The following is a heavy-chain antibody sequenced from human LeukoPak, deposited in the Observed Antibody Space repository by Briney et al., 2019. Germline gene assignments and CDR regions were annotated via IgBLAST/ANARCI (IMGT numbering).Heavy chain of an antibody. CDR1: GFTFSTYG. CDR3: AVPPNGVYGMDV. D-gene: IGHD2-8*01. J-gene: IGHJ6*02. Sequence: GGSLRLSCAASGFTFSTYGMHWVRQAPGKGLEWVAVILYDGSNKYYADSVKGRFTISRDNSKNTLYLQMNSLRAEDTAVYYCAVPPNGVYGMDVWGQGTTVTVSS. CDR2: ILYDGSNK. V-gene: IGHV3-30*03.